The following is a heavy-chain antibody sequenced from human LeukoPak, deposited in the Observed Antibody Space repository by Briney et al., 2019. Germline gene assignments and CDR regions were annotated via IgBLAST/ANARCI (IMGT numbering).Heavy chain of an antibody. CDR2: IGVPSSAT. V-gene: IGHV3-23*01. D-gene: IGHD2-15*01. Sequence: SGGSLRPSCTASGFIFSNFAMSWVRQAPGKGREWVSAIGVPSSATSYADSVKGRFTISRDNSKNTLYLQMNSLRAEDTAVYYCARKGGTPNTQDYWGQGALVTVSS. CDR1: GFIFSNFA. CDR3: ARKGGTPNTQDY. J-gene: IGHJ4*02.